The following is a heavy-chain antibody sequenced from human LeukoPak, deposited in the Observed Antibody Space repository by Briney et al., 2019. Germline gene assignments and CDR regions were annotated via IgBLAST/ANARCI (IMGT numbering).Heavy chain of an antibody. CDR2: IDHRGDT. CDR1: GESFNRYY. Sequence: SETLSLTCAVYGESFNRYYWSWIRQSPGKGLEWIAEIDHRGDTNYNPSVKGRVIISIDTSKNQFSLKVKSVTATDTAVYYCARGPTISGTGYFDYWGQRTLVTVSS. D-gene: IGHD1-20*01. CDR3: ARGPTISGTGYFDY. V-gene: IGHV4-34*01. J-gene: IGHJ4*03.